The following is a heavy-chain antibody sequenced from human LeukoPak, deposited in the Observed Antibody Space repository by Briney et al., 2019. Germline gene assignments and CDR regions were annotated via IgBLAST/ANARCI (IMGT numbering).Heavy chain of an antibody. D-gene: IGHD2-15*01. Sequence: GGSLRLSCVASGSTFSNYAMTGVRQPPGKGLEWVSTISGRDISKYYPDFVKGRFTISRDNSKNTLYLQMNNLRAEDTAVYYCARVAIDGNCYQSDYWGQGALVTVSS. CDR1: GSTFSNYA. CDR2: ISGRDISK. CDR3: ARVAIDGNCYQSDY. V-gene: IGHV3-23*01. J-gene: IGHJ4*02.